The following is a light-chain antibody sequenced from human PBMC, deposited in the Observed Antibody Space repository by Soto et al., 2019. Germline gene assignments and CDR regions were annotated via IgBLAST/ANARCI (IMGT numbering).Light chain of an antibody. J-gene: IGKJ4*01. CDR3: QQYSDWPLT. CDR1: QSLRSN. Sequence: EIVMTQSPATLSVSPGERATLSCRASQSLRSNLAWYQQCPGQAPRLLIYGASTRATGIPARFSGSGSGTEFTLTISSLQSEDFAIYFCQQYSDWPLTFGGGTKVEIK. V-gene: IGKV3-15*01. CDR2: GAS.